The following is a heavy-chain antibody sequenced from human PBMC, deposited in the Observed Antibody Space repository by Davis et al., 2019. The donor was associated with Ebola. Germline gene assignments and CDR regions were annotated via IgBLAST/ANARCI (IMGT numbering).Heavy chain of an antibody. CDR2: INHSGST. Sequence: SETLSLTCTVSGGSIRSYYWSWIRQPPGKGLEWIGEINHSGSTNYNPSLKSRVTISVDTSKNQFSLKLSSVTAADTAIYYCVRTVLIVIPSTVRYFDLWGRGTLVTVSS. V-gene: IGHV4-34*01. J-gene: IGHJ2*01. D-gene: IGHD2-21*01. CDR1: GGSIRSYY. CDR3: VRTVLIVIPSTVRYFDL.